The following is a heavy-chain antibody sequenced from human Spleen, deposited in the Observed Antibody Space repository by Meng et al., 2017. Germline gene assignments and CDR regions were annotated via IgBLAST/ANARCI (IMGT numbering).Heavy chain of an antibody. J-gene: IGHJ4*02. V-gene: IGHV4-34*01. Sequence: QVQLQHWVAGLLKPSETLSLTCAGYGGSFSGYYWSWIRQPPGKGLEWIGEINHSGSTNYNPSLKSRVTISVDTSQNNLSLKLSSVTAADSAVYYCARGPTTMAHDFDYWGQGTLVTVSS. D-gene: IGHD4-11*01. CDR3: ARGPTTMAHDFDY. CDR1: GGSFSGYY. CDR2: INHSGST.